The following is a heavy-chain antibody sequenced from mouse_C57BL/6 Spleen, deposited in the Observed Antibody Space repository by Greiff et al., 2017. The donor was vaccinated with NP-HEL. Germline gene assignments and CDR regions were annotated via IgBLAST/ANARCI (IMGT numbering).Heavy chain of an antibody. CDR3: AGGGYDYDLAWFAY. Sequence: VQLQQSGAELVKPGASVKMSCKASGYTFTSYWITWVKQRPGQGLEWIGDIYPGSGSTNYNEKFKSKATLTVDTSSSTAYMQLSSLTSEDSAVYYCAGGGYDYDLAWFAYWGQGTLVTVAA. CDR1: GYTFTSYW. D-gene: IGHD2-4*01. V-gene: IGHV1-55*01. CDR2: IYPGSGST. J-gene: IGHJ3*01.